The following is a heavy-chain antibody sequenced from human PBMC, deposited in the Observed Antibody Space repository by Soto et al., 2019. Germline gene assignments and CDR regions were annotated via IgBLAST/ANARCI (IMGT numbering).Heavy chain of an antibody. D-gene: IGHD6-19*01. CDR3: ARGYSSGWYNWFDP. Sequence: QVQLVQSGAEVKKPGSSVKVSCKASGGTFSSYAISWVRQAPGQGLEWLGGIIPIFGTANYAQKFQGRVTITADESTSTAYMELSSLRSEDTAVYYCARGYSSGWYNWFDPWGQGTLVTVSS. CDR1: GGTFSSYA. V-gene: IGHV1-69*01. J-gene: IGHJ5*02. CDR2: IIPIFGTA.